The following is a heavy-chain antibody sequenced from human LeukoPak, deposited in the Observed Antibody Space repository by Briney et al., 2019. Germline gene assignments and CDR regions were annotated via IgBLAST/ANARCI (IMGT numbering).Heavy chain of an antibody. V-gene: IGHV4-39*07. CDR1: GGSISSSSYY. CDR3: ARGAVPAAILAYFDY. J-gene: IGHJ4*02. CDR2: INHSGST. D-gene: IGHD2-2*01. Sequence: SETLSLTCTVSGGSISSSSYYWSWIRQPPGKGLEWIGEINHSGSTNYNPSLKSRVTISVDTSKNQFSLKLSSVTAADTAVYYCARGAVPAAILAYFDYWGQGTLVTVSS.